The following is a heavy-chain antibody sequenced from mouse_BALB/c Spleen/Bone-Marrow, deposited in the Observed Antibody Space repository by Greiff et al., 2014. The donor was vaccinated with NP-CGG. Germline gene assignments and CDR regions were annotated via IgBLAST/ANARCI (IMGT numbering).Heavy chain of an antibody. D-gene: IGHD2-3*01. CDR3: TRGAAYGYYLGLAY. CDR1: GYTFTDYN. J-gene: IGHJ3*01. V-gene: IGHV1S29*02. Sequence: VHVKQSGPELVRPGASVKIPCKASGYTFTDYNMHWVRQSHGKSLEWIGYIYPYNGGTVYKQKFKSKATLTVDNSSSTANMELRSLTSEDSAVYYCTRGAAYGYYLGLAYWGQGTLVTVSA. CDR2: IYPYNGGT.